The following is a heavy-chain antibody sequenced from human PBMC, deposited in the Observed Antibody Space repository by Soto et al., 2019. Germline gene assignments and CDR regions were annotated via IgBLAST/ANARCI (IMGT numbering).Heavy chain of an antibody. CDR3: ARDQDSGSYYYRALDY. CDR1: AFTFRTYA. D-gene: IGHD3-22*01. J-gene: IGHJ4*02. CDR2: ISYDGTNK. V-gene: IGHV3-30-3*01. Sequence: QVQLLESGGGVVQPGTSLRLSCAASAFTFRTYAMHWVRQSPGKGLEWVAVISYDGTNKYYADSVKGRFTISRDNSKNTLYLQMNSLRPDDTAAYYCARDQDSGSYYYRALDYWGQGTLVTVSS.